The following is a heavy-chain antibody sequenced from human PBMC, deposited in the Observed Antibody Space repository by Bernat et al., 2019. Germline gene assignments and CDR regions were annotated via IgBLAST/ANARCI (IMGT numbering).Heavy chain of an antibody. D-gene: IGHD3-16*01. CDR1: GFTFSSYG. Sequence: QVQLVESGGGVVQPGRSLRLSCAASGFTFSSYGMHRVRQAPGKGLEWVAFISYDGSNKYYADSVKGRFTISRDNSKNTLYLQMNSLRAEDTAGDYWGKEGADYYYYGMDVWGQGTTVTVSS. CDR2: ISYDGSNK. J-gene: IGHJ6*02. CDR3: GKEGADYYYYGMDV. V-gene: IGHV3-30*18.